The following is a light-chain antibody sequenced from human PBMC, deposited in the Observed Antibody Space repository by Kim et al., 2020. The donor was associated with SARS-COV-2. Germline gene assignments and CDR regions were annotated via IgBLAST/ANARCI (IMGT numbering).Light chain of an antibody. J-gene: IGLJ3*02. V-gene: IGLV7-43*01. CDR2: NTN. CDR3: LLFYGGAHLRL. Sequence: QTVVTQEPSVTVSPGGTVTLTCASSTGAVTSGHFPNWFQQKPGQAPTALIYNTNNKYSWTPARFSGSVLGGKAALTLSNVQPDDEADYYCLLFYGGAHLRLCGGGTQLTVL. CDR1: TGAVTSGHF.